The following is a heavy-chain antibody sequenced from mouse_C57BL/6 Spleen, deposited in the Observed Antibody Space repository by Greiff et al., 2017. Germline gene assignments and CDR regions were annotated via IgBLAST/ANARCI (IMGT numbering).Heavy chain of an antibody. J-gene: IGHJ1*03. Sequence: QVQLQQSGAELVQPGASVKISCKASGYAFSSYWMNWVKQRPGKGLEWIGQIYPGDGGTNYTGKFKGKATLTADNSSSTAYMQLSSLTAEDSAVYFCAREGGSHWYFDVWGTGTTVTVSS. V-gene: IGHV1-80*01. CDR1: GYAFSSYW. CDR2: IYPGDGGT. CDR3: AREGGSHWYFDV.